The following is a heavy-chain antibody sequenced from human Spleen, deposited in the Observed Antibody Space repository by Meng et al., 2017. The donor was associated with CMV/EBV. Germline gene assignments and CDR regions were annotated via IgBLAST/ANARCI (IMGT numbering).Heavy chain of an antibody. CDR2: SGGYDGQT. D-gene: IGHD3-9*01. CDR3: AGDYYDIGGHEYDCFDP. V-gene: IGHV1-18*01. Sequence: DYPFVGSGISCVRRAPRKGLGWMRWSGGYDGQTKYAQSFQRRLTLTADTSTRTAYMKLKNLRSDDTAVYFCAGDYYDIGGHEYDCFDPWGQGTLVTSPQ. CDR1: DYPFVGSG. J-gene: IGHJ5*02.